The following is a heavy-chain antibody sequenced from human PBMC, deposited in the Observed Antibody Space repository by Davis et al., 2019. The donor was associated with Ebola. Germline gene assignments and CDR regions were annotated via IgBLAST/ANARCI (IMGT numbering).Heavy chain of an antibody. CDR3: ARDRGGVDTAMVWDWYFDL. CDR1: GASISSGDYY. V-gene: IGHV4-61*08. J-gene: IGHJ2*01. CDR2: IYYSGST. D-gene: IGHD5-18*01. Sequence: MPSETLSLTCSVSGASISSGDYYWSWIRQPPGKGLEWIGYIYYSGSTHYNPSLKSRVTISVDTSKNQFSLKLSSVTAADTAVYYCARDRGGVDTAMVWDWYFDLWGRGTLVTVSS.